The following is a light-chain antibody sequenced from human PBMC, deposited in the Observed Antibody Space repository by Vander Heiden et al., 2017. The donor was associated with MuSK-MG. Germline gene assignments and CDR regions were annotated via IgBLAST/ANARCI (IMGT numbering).Light chain of an antibody. Sequence: QSALTQPASVSGSPAQSITISCTGTSADVGGYNLVSWYQQHPGKAPKLMIYDGRKRPSGVSGRFSGSKSGNTASLKISGLQAEDEADYYCSSYAGSETFEVFGGGTKMTVL. CDR3: SSYAGSETFEV. CDR2: DGR. J-gene: IGLJ2*01. V-gene: IGLV2-23*03. CDR1: SADVGGYNL.